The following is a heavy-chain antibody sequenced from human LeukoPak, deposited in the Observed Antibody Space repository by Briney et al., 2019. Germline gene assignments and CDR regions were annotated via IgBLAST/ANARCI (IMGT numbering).Heavy chain of an antibody. V-gene: IGHV4-38-2*02. CDR3: ARRDDSSGYHKIFDY. CDR1: GYSISSGYY. D-gene: IGHD3-22*01. Sequence: SETLSLTCTVSGYSISSGYYWGWIRQPPGKGLEWIGTIYHSGSTYYNPSLKSRVTISVDTSKNQFSLKLSSVTAADTAVYYCARRDDSSGYHKIFDYWGPGTLVTVSS. J-gene: IGHJ4*02. CDR2: IYHSGST.